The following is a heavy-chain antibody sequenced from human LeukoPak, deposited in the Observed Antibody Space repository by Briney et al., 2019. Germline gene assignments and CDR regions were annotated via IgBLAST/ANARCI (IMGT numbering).Heavy chain of an antibody. V-gene: IGHV4-38-2*01. D-gene: IGHD6-19*01. CDR1: GYSISSGYY. CDR3: ATTIAVADNFDY. Sequence: SETLSLTCAVSGYSISSGYYWGWIRQPPGKGLEWIGSIYHSVSTYYNPALKSRVTISVDTSKNQYSLKLSAVTAADTDVYYCATTIAVADNFDYWGQGTLVTVSS. CDR2: IYHSVST. J-gene: IGHJ4*02.